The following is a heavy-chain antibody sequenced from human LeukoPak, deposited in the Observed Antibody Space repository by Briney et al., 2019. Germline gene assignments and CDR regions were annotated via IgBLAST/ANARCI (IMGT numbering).Heavy chain of an antibody. Sequence: NPSETLSLTCTVSGGSISSSSYYWGWIRQPPGKGLEWIGSIYYSGSTYYNPSLKSRVTISVDTSKNQFSLKLSSVTAADTAVYYCARAVRRWLVLYYYYYMDVWGKGTTVTVSS. D-gene: IGHD6-19*01. CDR2: IYYSGST. CDR1: GGSISSSSYY. CDR3: ARAVRRWLVLYYYYYMDV. J-gene: IGHJ6*03. V-gene: IGHV4-39*07.